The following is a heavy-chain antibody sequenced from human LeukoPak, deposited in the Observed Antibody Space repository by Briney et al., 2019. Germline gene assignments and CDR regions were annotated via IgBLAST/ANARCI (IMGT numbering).Heavy chain of an antibody. CDR1: GVSISSYY. CDR3: ARVGYIVAAGTYDY. D-gene: IGHD6-13*01. Sequence: PSETLSLTCTVSGVSISSYYWSWIRQPPGEGLEWIGNIFYSGSPNYKSSLKSRVTTSFDTSKNQFSLKLSSVTAADTAVYYCARVGYIVAAGTYDYWGQGTLVTVSS. CDR2: IFYSGSP. J-gene: IGHJ4*02. V-gene: IGHV4-59*08.